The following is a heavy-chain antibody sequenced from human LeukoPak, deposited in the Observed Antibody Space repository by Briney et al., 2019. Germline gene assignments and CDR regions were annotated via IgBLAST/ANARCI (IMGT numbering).Heavy chain of an antibody. J-gene: IGHJ6*03. Sequence: GGSLRLSCAASGFTFSSYWMSWVRQAPGKGLEWVANIKQDGSEKYYVDSVKGRFTISRDNAKNSLYLQMNSLRAEDTAVYYCARDEPTSLRYFDYYYYMDVWGKGTTVTVSS. V-gene: IGHV3-7*01. CDR1: GFTFSSYW. CDR2: IKQDGSEK. D-gene: IGHD3-9*01. CDR3: ARDEPTSLRYFDYYYYMDV.